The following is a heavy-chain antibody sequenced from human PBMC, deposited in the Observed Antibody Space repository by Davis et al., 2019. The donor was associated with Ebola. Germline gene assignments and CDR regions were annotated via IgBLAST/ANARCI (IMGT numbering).Heavy chain of an antibody. Sequence: ASVKVSCKASGYTFTGYYMHWVRQAPGQGLEWLGWINPNSGGTNYAQKFQGWVTMTRDTSISTAYMELSRLRSDDTAVYYCAREVGTVTTTWFDPWGQGTLVTVSS. V-gene: IGHV1-2*04. D-gene: IGHD4-17*01. CDR1: GYTFTGYY. CDR2: INPNSGGT. CDR3: AREVGTVTTTWFDP. J-gene: IGHJ5*02.